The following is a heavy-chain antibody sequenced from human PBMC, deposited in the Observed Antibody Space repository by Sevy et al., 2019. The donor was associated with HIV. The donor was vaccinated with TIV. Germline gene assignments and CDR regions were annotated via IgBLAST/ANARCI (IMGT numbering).Heavy chain of an antibody. CDR2: IKQDGSEK. J-gene: IGHJ6*02. CDR3: ASLIGYCSSTSCRRDYYYYYGMDV. V-gene: IGHV3-7*01. Sequence: GGSLRLSCAASGFTFSSYWMSWVRQAPGKGLEWVANIKQDGSEKYYVDSVKGRFTISRDNAKNSLYLQMNSLRAEDTAVYYWASLIGYCSSTSCRRDYYYYYGMDVWGQGTTVTVSS. D-gene: IGHD2-2*01. CDR1: GFTFSSYW.